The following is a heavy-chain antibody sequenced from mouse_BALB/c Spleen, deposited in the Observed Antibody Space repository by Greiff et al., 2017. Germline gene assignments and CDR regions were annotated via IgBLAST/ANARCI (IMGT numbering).Heavy chain of an antibody. CDR1: GFTFSDYG. J-gene: IGHJ4*01. D-gene: IGHD1-2*01. Sequence: EVQLVESGGGLVQPGGSRKLSCAASGFTFSDYGMAWVRQAPGKGPEWVAFISNLAYSIYYADTVTGRFTISRENAKNTLYLEMSSLRSEDTAMYYCARHTTASLAMDYWGQGTSVTVSS. V-gene: IGHV5-15*02. CDR3: ARHTTASLAMDY. CDR2: ISNLAYSI.